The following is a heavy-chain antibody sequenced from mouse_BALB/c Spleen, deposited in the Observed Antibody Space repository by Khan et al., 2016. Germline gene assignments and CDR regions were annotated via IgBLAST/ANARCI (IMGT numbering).Heavy chain of an antibody. CDR3: ASDLGRGY. CDR1: GYTFTNYY. V-gene: IGHV1-4*01. D-gene: IGHD4-1*01. J-gene: IGHJ2*01. Sequence: QVQLKQSGAELAKPGASVKMSCKASGYTFTNYYIHWVKQRPGQGLEWIGYINPRIDYTEYNQKFKDKATLTADKSSSTAYMQLTSLTSEDSAVYYGASDLGRGYWGQGTTLTVSS. CDR2: INPRIDYT.